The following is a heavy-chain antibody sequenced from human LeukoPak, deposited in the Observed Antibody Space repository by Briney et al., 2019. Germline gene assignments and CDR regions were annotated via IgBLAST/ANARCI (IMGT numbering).Heavy chain of an antibody. CDR2: ISWNSGSI. V-gene: IGHV3-9*01. J-gene: IGHJ3*02. Sequence: GGSLRLSCAASGFTFDDYAMHWVRQAPGKGLEWVSGISWNSGSIGYADSVKGRFTISRDNAKNSLYLQMNSLRAEDTALYYCTGRYYYDSSGRAFDIWGQGTMVTVSS. D-gene: IGHD3-22*01. CDR1: GFTFDDYA. CDR3: TGRYYYDSSGRAFDI.